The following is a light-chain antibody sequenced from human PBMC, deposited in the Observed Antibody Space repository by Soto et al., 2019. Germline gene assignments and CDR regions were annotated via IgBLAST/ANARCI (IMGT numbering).Light chain of an antibody. J-gene: IGKJ1*01. Sequence: EIVMTQSPATLSVSPGERATLSCRASQSVSSKLAWYQQKPGQAPRVLIYGASTRATGIPARFSGSGSGTEFTLTISSLQTEDFVVYYCQHYNDWPPTWTFGQGTRVEIK. CDR3: QHYNDWPPTWT. CDR1: QSVSSK. V-gene: IGKV3-15*01. CDR2: GAS.